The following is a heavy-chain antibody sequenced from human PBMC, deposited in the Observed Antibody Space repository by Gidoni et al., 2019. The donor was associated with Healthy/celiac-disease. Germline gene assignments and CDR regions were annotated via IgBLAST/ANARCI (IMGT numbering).Heavy chain of an antibody. CDR1: GGSISSYY. CDR3: ARHPGNPYSSSWSYYFDY. V-gene: IGHV4-59*08. D-gene: IGHD6-13*01. J-gene: IGHJ4*02. CDR2: IYSRGST. Sequence: QVQLQESGPGLVKPSETLSLTCTVSGGSISSYYWSWIRPPPGKGLEWIGYIYSRGSTNYNPSLKSRVTISVDTSKNQFSLKLRSVTAADTAVYYCARHPGNPYSSSWSYYFDYWGQGTLVTVSS.